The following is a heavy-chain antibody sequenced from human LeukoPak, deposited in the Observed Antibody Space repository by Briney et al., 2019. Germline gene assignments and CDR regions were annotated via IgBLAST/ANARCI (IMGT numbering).Heavy chain of an antibody. V-gene: IGHV3-21*01. D-gene: IGHD6-19*01. CDR2: ISSGSSYI. Sequence: SGGSLRLSCAAPGFTFSNYYMNWVRQAPGKGLEWVSSISSGSSYIYYADSLKGRFIISRDNAKNSLYLQMNSLRAEDTAVYYCATGVRGYNSALDYWGQGTLVTVSP. CDR3: ATGVRGYNSALDY. CDR1: GFTFSNYY. J-gene: IGHJ4*02.